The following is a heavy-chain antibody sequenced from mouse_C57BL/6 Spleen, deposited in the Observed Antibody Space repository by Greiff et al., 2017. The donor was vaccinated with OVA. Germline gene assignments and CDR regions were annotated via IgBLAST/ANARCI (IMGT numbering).Heavy chain of an antibody. CDR2: ISSGSSTI. D-gene: IGHD1-1*01. CDR3: ARTSGSRDWYFDV. V-gene: IGHV5-17*01. J-gene: IGHJ1*03. CDR1: GFTFSDYG. Sequence: EVHLVESGGGLVKPGGSLKLSCAASGFTFSDYGMHWVRQAPEKGLEWVAYISSGSSTIYYADTVKGRFTISRDNAKNTLFLQRTSLRSEDTAMYYCARTSGSRDWYFDVWGTGTTVTVSS.